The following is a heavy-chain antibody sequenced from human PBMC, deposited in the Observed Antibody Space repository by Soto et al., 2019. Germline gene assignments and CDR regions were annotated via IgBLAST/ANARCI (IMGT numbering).Heavy chain of an antibody. CDR2: ISWDGGST. J-gene: IGHJ6*02. Sequence: GGSLRLSCAASGFIVSSNYMSWVRQAPGKGLEWVSLISWDGGSTYYADSVKGRFTISRDNSKNSLYLQMNSLRTEDTALYYCAKDAYDILTGYYPGYYYYGMDVWGQGTTVTVSS. CDR3: AKDAYDILTGYYPGYYYYGMDV. V-gene: IGHV3-43*01. CDR1: GFIVSSNY. D-gene: IGHD3-9*01.